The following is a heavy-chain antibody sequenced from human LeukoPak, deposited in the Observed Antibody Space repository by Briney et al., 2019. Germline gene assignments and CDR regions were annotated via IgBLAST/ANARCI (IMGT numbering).Heavy chain of an antibody. CDR3: ARAVGGTYDY. V-gene: IGHV4-61*01. J-gene: IGHJ4*02. CDR1: GGSVGSGSYY. D-gene: IGHD6-19*01. CDR2: IYYSGST. Sequence: SETLSLTCTVSGGSVGSGSYYWSWIRQPPGKGPEWIGYIYYSGSTNYNPSLKSRVTISVDTSKNQFSLKLSSVTAADTAVYYCARAVGGTYDYWGQGTLVTVSS.